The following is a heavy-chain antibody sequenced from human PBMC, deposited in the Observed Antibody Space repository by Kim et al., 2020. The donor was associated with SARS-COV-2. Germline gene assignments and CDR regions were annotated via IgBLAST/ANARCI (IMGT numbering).Heavy chain of an antibody. D-gene: IGHD4-17*01. V-gene: IGHV4-34*01. CDR3: APIYGDYSDFDY. Sequence: SNPSLKSRVTMSLDRSKKQFSLKLTSVTAADTAVYYCAPIYGDYSDFDYWGQGSLVAVSS. J-gene: IGHJ4*02.